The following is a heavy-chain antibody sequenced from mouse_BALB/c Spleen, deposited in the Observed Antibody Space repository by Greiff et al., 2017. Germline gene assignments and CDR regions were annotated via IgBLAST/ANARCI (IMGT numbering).Heavy chain of an antibody. CDR1: GYTFTSYN. D-gene: IGHD1-1*01. Sequence: QVQLQQPGAELVKPGASVKMSCKASGYTFTSYNMHWVKQTPGQGLEWIGAIYPGNGDTSYNQKFKGKATLTADKSSSTAYMQLSSLTSEDSAVYYCARELRRDYAMDYWGQGTSVTVSS. V-gene: IGHV1-12*01. CDR2: IYPGNGDT. J-gene: IGHJ4*01. CDR3: ARELRRDYAMDY.